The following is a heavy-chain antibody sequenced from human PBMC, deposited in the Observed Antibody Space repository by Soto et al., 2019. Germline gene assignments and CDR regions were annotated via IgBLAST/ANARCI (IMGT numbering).Heavy chain of an antibody. Sequence: SVKVSCKDSGGLFSSFAISWVRQAPGQGLEWLGGIIPVFGTTNYAEKFQDRVTITADESTNTAYMELSSLTSGDTAMYYCARGGGPYVWFNEFWGQGTLVTVSS. V-gene: IGHV1-69*13. CDR2: IIPVFGTT. CDR1: GGLFSSFA. J-gene: IGHJ4*02. CDR3: ARGGGPYVWFNEF. D-gene: IGHD3-16*01.